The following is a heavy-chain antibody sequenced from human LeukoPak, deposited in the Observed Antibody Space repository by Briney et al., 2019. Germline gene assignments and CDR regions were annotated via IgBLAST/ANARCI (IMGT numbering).Heavy chain of an antibody. V-gene: IGHV3-43*01. CDR3: ATGGGATEY. J-gene: IGHJ4*02. D-gene: IGHD5-12*01. CDR1: GFTFDDYT. Sequence: GGSLRLSCAASGFTFDDYTMHSVRQAPGKGLEWVSLISWDGGSTYYADSVKGRFTISRDNSKNSLYLQMNSLRTEDTALYYCATGGGATEYWGQGTLVTVSS. CDR2: ISWDGGST.